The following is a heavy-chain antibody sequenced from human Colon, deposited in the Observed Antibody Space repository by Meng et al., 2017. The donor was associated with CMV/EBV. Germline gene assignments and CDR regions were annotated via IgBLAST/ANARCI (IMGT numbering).Heavy chain of an antibody. Sequence: GESLKISCATSGFTCSKYWMSWVRQAPGKGLEWVANIKQDGSEKYYVDSVKGRFTISRDNAKNSLYLQMNSLRAEDTAVYYCAKGQMKHDYWGQGTLVTVSS. CDR2: IKQDGSEK. CDR3: AKGQMKHDY. CDR1: GFTCSKYW. D-gene: IGHD5-24*01. V-gene: IGHV3-7*01. J-gene: IGHJ4*02.